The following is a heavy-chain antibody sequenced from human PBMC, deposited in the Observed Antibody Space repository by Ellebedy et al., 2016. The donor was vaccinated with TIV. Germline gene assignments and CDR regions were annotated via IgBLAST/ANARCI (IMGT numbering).Heavy chain of an antibody. V-gene: IGHV1-69*06. D-gene: IGHD6-19*01. J-gene: IGHJ4*02. CDR3: ARVRAGYSSGWYEAPEYYFDY. CDR2: IIPIFGTA. CDR1: GGTFSSYA. Sequence: SVKVSXKASGGTFSSYAISWVRQAPGQGLEWMGGIIPIFGTANYAQKFQGRVTITADKSTSTAYMELSSLRSEDTAVYYCARVRAGYSSGWYEAPEYYFDYWGQGTLVTVSS.